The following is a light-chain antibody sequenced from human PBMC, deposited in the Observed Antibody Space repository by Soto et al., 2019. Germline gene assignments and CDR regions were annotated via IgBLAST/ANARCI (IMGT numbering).Light chain of an antibody. V-gene: IGLV4-69*01. CDR2: INSDGSH. CDR1: SGHSTYA. J-gene: IGLJ2*01. Sequence: QPVLTQSPAASASLGASVKLTCTLSSGHSTYAIAWHQQQPEKGPRCLMKINSDGSHTKGDGIPDRFSGSSPGAERYLHISSLQSEDEADYYCQTWGPGFVVFGGGTKVTVL. CDR3: QTWGPGFVV.